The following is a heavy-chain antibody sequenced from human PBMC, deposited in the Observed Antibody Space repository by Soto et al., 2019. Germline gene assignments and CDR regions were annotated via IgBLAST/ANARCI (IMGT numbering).Heavy chain of an antibody. D-gene: IGHD3-10*01. J-gene: IGHJ6*02. CDR2: ISYDGSNK. CDR3: AIEPSYYYGSGSYSEPDSMDV. Sequence: PGGALRISCAASVFTFSSYGMHWVRQAPGKGLEWVAVISYDGSNKYYADSVKGRFTISRDNSKNTLYLQMNSLRAEDTAVYYCAIEPSYYYGSGSYSEPDSMDVWGQGTTVTVSS. CDR1: VFTFSSYG. V-gene: IGHV3-30*03.